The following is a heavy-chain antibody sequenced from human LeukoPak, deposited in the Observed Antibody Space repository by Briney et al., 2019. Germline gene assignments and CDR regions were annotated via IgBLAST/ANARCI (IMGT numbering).Heavy chain of an antibody. CDR1: GFTFSSYA. CDR3: AKSFRITMIVVVKSGY. D-gene: IGHD3-22*01. CDR2: ISGSGGST. Sequence: PGGSLRLSCAASGFTFSSYAMSWVRQAPGKGLEWVSAISGSGGSTYYADSVKGRFTISRDNSKNTLYLQMNSLRAEDTAVYYCAKSFRITMIVVVKSGYWGQGTLVTVSS. J-gene: IGHJ4*02. V-gene: IGHV3-23*01.